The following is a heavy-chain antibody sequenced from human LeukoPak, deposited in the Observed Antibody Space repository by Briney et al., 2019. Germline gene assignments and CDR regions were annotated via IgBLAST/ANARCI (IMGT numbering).Heavy chain of an antibody. Sequence: PGGSLRLSCATSGFAFSNYGMHWIRQAPDKGLEWVAGVSFDEVTKYHIDSVKGRFSISRDNSESTLYLEMNSLRDEDTAVYYCAKTAYPMSRDWHFDLWGRGTLVTVSS. J-gene: IGHJ2*01. D-gene: IGHD2-21*01. CDR2: VSFDEVTK. CDR3: AKTAYPMSRDWHFDL. CDR1: GFAFSNYG. V-gene: IGHV3-30*18.